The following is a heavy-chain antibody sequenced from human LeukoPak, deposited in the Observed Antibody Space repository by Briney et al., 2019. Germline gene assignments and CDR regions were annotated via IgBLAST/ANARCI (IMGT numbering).Heavy chain of an antibody. CDR1: GYSFTSSW. J-gene: IGHJ4*02. V-gene: IGHV5-51*01. CDR3: ARFSVGGTYYPNY. Sequence: GESLKISCQGSGYSFTSSWVGWVRQMPGKGLEWMGIIYPGDSDTRYSPSFQGQVTISADKSISTAYLQWSSLKASDTAMYYCARFSVGGTYYPNYWGQGTLVSVSS. CDR2: IYPGDSDT. D-gene: IGHD1-26*01.